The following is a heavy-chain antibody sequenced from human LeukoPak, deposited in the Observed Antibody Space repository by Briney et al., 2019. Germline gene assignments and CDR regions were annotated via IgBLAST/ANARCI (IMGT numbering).Heavy chain of an antibody. CDR2: INPNSGGT. CDR1: GYTFTSYD. D-gene: IGHD2-15*01. J-gene: IGHJ4*02. Sequence: ASVKVSCKASGYTFTSYDINWVRQAPGQGLEWMGWINPNSGGTNYAQKFQGRVTMTRDTSISTAYMELSRLRSDDTAVYYCAELGGSFRDYWGQGTLVTVSS. CDR3: AELGGSFRDY. V-gene: IGHV1-2*02.